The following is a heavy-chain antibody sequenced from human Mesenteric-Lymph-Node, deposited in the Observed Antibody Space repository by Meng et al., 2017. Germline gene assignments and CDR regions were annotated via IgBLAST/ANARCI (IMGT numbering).Heavy chain of an antibody. CDR2: IRQDGNEK. CDR3: ARDPPPVATRFDP. J-gene: IGHJ5*02. CDR1: GFTFSSYA. D-gene: IGHD6-19*01. V-gene: IGHV3-7*01. Sequence: GESLKISCAASGFTFSSYAMHWVRQAPGKGLEWVANIRQDGNEKYYVDSVKGRFTISRDNAKNSLYLEMNSLRAEDTAVYYCARDPPPVATRFDPWGQGTLVTVSS.